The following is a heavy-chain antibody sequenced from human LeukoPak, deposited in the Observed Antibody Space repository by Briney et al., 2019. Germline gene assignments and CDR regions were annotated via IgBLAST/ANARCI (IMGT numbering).Heavy chain of an antibody. V-gene: IGHV1-2*02. D-gene: IGHD5-18*01. CDR1: GYTFTGYY. J-gene: IGHJ4*02. CDR2: INPNSGGT. CDR3: ARVRVRYSYGLAPFDY. Sequence: ASVKVSCKASGYTFTGYYMHWVRQAPGQGLEWMGWINPNSGGTNYAQKFQGRVTMTRDTSISTAYMELSRLRSDDTAVYYCARVRVRYSYGLAPFDYWGQGTLVTVSS.